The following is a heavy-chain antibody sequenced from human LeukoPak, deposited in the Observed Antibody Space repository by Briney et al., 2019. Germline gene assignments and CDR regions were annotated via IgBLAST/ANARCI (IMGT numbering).Heavy chain of an antibody. CDR2: INHSGST. J-gene: IGHJ5*02. V-gene: IGHV4-34*01. CDR1: GGSFSGYY. D-gene: IGHD2-2*01. Sequence: SETLSLTCAVYGGSFSGYYWSWIRQPPGKGLEWIGEINHSGSTNYNPSLKSRVTISVDTSKNQFSLKLSSVTAAGTAVYYCARKVDCSSTSCYVANRWFDPWGQGTLVTVSS. CDR3: ARKVDCSSTSCYVANRWFDP.